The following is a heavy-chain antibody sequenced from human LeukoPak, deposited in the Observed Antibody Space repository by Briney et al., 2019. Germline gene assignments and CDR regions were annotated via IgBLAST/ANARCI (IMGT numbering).Heavy chain of an antibody. CDR2: IYYSGST. J-gene: IGHJ4*02. V-gene: IGHV4-59*11. Sequence: KPSETLSLTCTVSGVSISSHYWSWLRQPPGKGLEWIGYIYYSGSTNYNPSLKSRVTISVDTSKNQFSLKLSSVTAADTAVYYCARGAPYFDYWGQGTLVTVSS. CDR1: GVSISSHY. CDR3: ARGAPYFDY.